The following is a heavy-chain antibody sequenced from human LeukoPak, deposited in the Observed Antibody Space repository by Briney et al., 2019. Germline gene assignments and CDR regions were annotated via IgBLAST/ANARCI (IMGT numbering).Heavy chain of an antibody. D-gene: IGHD2-2*01. CDR2: INSEGSST. CDR1: GFTFSSYW. Sequence: PGGSLRLSCAASGFTFSSYWMHWVRQAPGKGLVWVSRINSEGSSTSYADSVKGRFTISRDNAKNTLYLQMNSLRAEDTAVYYCARARISQLLHWFDPWGQGTLVTVSS. CDR3: ARARISQLLHWFDP. J-gene: IGHJ5*02. V-gene: IGHV3-74*01.